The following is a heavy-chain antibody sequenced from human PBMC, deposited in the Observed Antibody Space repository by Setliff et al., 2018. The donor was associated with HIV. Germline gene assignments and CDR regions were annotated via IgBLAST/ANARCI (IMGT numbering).Heavy chain of an antibody. CDR3: ARHHNTMVRGVAYFQH. CDR1: GGSISSDY. CDR2: VYHSGST. V-gene: IGHV4-59*08. Sequence: SETLSLTCTVSGGSISSDYWSWIRQPPGKGLEWIGYVYHSGSTNYNPSLKSRVTISVDTSKNQFSLKLSSVIAADTAVYYCARHHNTMVRGVAYFQHWGQGTLVTVSS. J-gene: IGHJ1*01. D-gene: IGHD3-10*01.